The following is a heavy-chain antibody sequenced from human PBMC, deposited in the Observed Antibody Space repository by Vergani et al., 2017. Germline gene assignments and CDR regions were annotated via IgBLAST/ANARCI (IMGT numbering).Heavy chain of an antibody. CDR3: AREVGGAAAGTGWFDP. Sequence: QVQLQESGPGLVKPSQSLSLTCTVSGGSISGVSYYLSWVRQPAGKGLEWIGHIYTSGSTNYNSSLKSRVTMSVDTSKNKFSLKLSAVTAADTAVYYCAREVGGAAAGTGWFDPWGQGTLVTVSS. J-gene: IGHJ5*02. CDR2: IYTSGST. D-gene: IGHD6-13*01. V-gene: IGHV4-61*02. CDR1: GGSISGVSYY.